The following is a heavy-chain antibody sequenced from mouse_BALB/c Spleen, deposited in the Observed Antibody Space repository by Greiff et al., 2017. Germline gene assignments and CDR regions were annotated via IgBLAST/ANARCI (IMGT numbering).Heavy chain of an antibody. CDR2: INSDGGST. CDR3: ARTETYDLDY. D-gene: IGHD2-12*01. Sequence: DVHLVESGGGLVQPGGSLKLSCAASGFTFSSYGMSWVRQTPDKRLELVATINSDGGSTYYPDSVKGRFTISRDNAKNTLYLQMSSLKSEDTAMYYSARTETYDLDYWGQGTTVTVSS. J-gene: IGHJ2*01. CDR1: GFTFSSYG. V-gene: IGHV5-6-3*01.